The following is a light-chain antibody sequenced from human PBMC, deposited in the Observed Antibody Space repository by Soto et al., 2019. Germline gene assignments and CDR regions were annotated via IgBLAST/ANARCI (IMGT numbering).Light chain of an antibody. V-gene: IGLV1-44*01. CDR2: GDN. Sequence: QSVLTQPPSASGTPGQRVTISCSGRTSNIGTNIVSWYQQLPGTAPKLLIFGDNQRPSGVPDRFSGSKSGTSASLAISGLQSEDEADYYCATWDGSLPAEVFGGGTKLTVL. CDR3: ATWDGSLPAEV. J-gene: IGLJ2*01. CDR1: TSNIGTNI.